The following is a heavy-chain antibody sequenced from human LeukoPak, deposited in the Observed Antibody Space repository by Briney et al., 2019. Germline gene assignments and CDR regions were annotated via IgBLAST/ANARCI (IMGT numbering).Heavy chain of an antibody. J-gene: IGHJ5*02. Sequence: GGSLRLSCAASGFTFSDSGMHWVRQAPGKGLEWVAVISHDGSGKHSIDSVRGRFTISRDNAKNTLYLQMDSLRSEDTALYYCAKDKASSWLDPWGQGTLVTVSS. CDR3: AKDKASSWLDP. D-gene: IGHD6-19*01. V-gene: IGHV3-30*18. CDR2: ISHDGSGK. CDR1: GFTFSDSG.